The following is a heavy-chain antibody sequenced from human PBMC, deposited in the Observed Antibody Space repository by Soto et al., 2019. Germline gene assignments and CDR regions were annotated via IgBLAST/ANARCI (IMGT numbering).Heavy chain of an antibody. V-gene: IGHV1-18*01. CDR3: ARERSYCSSTSCYGVYYYYMDV. Sequence: QVQLVQSGAEVKKPGASVKVSCKASGYTFTSYGISWVRQAPGQGLEWMGWISAYNGNTNYAQKLQGRVTMTTDTSTSTAYMELRSLRSDDTAVYYCARERSYCSSTSCYGVYYYYMDVWGKRDHGHRLL. D-gene: IGHD2-2*01. CDR1: GYTFTSYG. CDR2: ISAYNGNT. J-gene: IGHJ6*03.